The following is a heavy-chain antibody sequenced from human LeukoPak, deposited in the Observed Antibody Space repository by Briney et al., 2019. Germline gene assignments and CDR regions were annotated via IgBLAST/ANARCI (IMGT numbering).Heavy chain of an antibody. CDR2: MSPNSGNT. CDR3: VRTPPNWGADY. Sequence: GASVKVSCKASGYTFITYDINWVRQATAQGLEWMGWMSPNSGNTGYAQKFQGRVTMTRNTAMSTAYMELSSLRSEDTAVYYCVRTPPNWGADYWGQGTLVTVSS. D-gene: IGHD7-27*01. V-gene: IGHV1-8*01. CDR1: GYTFITYD. J-gene: IGHJ4*02.